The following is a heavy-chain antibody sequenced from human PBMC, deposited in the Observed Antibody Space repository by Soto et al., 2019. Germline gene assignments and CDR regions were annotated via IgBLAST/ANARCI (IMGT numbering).Heavy chain of an antibody. Sequence: GGSLRLSCAASGFTFSSYSMNWVRQAPGKGLEWVSSISSSSSYIYYADSVTGRFTISRDNAKNSLYLQMNSLRAEDTAVYYCARVGSTSSFDYWGQGTLVTVSS. CDR1: GFTFSSYS. V-gene: IGHV3-21*01. J-gene: IGHJ4*02. CDR2: ISSSSSYI. CDR3: ARVGSTSSFDY. D-gene: IGHD6-6*01.